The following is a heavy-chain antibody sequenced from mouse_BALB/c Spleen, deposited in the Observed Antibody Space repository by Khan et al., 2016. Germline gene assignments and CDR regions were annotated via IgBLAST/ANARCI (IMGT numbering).Heavy chain of an antibody. J-gene: IGHJ4*01. V-gene: IGHV3-2*02. CDR1: GYSITSDYA. CDR2: ISYSGST. Sequence: EVQLQESGPGLVKPSQSLSLTCTVTGYSITSDYAWYWIRQFPGNKLEWMCYISYSGSTSYNPSLKSRISITRDTSTNQFFLQLNSVTTEDTATYYDTRSDCCDLYAMDYWGRGTSVTVSA. CDR3: TRSDCCDLYAMDY. D-gene: IGHD3-3*01.